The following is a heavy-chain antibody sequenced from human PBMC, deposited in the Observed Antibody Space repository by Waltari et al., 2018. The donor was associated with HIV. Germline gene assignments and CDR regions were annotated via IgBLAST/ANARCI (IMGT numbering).Heavy chain of an antibody. D-gene: IGHD5-18*01. CDR1: GFTFSSYD. J-gene: IGHJ4*02. CDR2: IGTAGDT. V-gene: IGHV3-13*04. Sequence: EVQLVESGGGLVQPGGSLRLSCAASGFTFSSYDMHWFRQATGKGLEWVSAIGTAGDTYYPGSVKGRFTISRENAKNSLYLQMNSLRAGDTAVYYCARGLAMVTTGFDYWGQGTLVTVSS. CDR3: ARGLAMVTTGFDY.